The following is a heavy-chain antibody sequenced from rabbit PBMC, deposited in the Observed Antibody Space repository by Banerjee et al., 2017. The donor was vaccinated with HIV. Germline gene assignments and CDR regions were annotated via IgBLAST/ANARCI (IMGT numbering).Heavy chain of an antibody. Sequence: QEQLEESGGDLVKPEGSLTLTCTASGFSLSNKCVMCWVRQAPGKGLEWIACINTSSGNTVYATWAKGRFTISRTSSTTVTLQMTSLTAADTATYFCASSDYDIITFNLWGQGTLVTVS. CDR2: INTSSGNT. V-gene: IGHV1S45*01. D-gene: IGHD1-1*01. J-gene: IGHJ4*01. CDR3: ASSDYDIITFNL. CDR1: GFSLSNKCV.